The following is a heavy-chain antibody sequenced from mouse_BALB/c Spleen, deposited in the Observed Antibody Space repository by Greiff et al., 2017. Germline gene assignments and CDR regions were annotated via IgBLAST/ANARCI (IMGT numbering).Heavy chain of an antibody. V-gene: IGHV5-6-5*01. CDR3: ARIAVVATRYFDV. CDR1: GFTFSSYA. J-gene: IGHJ1*01. Sequence: EVKLVESGGGLVKPGGSLKLSCAASGFTFSSYAMSWVRQTPEKRLEWVASISSGGSTYYPDSVKGRFTISRDNARNILYLQMSSLRSEDTTMYYCARIAVVATRYFDVWGAGTTVTVSS. D-gene: IGHD1-1*01. CDR2: ISSGGST.